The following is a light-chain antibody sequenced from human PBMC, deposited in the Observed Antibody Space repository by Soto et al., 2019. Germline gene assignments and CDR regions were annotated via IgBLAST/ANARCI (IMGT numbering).Light chain of an antibody. CDR3: QKFGNSQWT. CDR2: GAF. Sequence: DIVLTQSPGTLSLSPGERATLSCRTSQNINSYLLAWYQQKPGQAPSLIIYGAFIKATGIPDRFSGSGSGTDFTLTISRLEPEDFAVYYCQKFGNSQWTFGQGTKVEVK. V-gene: IGKV3-20*01. CDR1: QNINSYL. J-gene: IGKJ1*01.